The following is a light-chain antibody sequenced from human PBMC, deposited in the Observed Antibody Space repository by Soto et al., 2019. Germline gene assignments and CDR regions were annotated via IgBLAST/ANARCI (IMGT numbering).Light chain of an antibody. J-gene: IGLJ1*01. CDR3: QSYDSALGDSYV. V-gene: IGLV1-40*01. Sequence: QSVLTQPPSVSGAPGQRVTVSCTGSSSNIGAGYDVHWYQQLPGTAPKLLIYGNSNRPSGVPDRFSGSKSGTSASLAITGLRAEDEADYYCQSYDSALGDSYVLGTGTKVTVL. CDR1: SSNIGAGYD. CDR2: GNS.